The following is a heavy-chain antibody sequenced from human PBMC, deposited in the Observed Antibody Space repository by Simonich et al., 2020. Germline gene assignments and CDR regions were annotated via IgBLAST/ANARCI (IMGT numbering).Heavy chain of an antibody. CDR2: IKQDGSEK. CDR3: ARDVLGTAYYYYMDV. CDR1: GFTFSIYW. J-gene: IGHJ6*03. D-gene: IGHD7-27*01. Sequence: EVQLVESGGGLVQPGGSLRLSFAASGFTFSIYWMSWVRQATGKVLEWVANIKQDGSEKYYVDSVKGRFTITIDNAKNSLYLQMNSLRAEDTAVYYCARDVLGTAYYYYMDVWGKGTTVTVSS. V-gene: IGHV3-7*01.